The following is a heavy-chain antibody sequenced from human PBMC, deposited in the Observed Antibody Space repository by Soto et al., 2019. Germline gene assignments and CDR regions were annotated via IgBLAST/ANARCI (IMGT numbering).Heavy chain of an antibody. J-gene: IGHJ6*02. CDR3: ARDRYYYYGMDV. CDR2: IYYSGST. V-gene: IGHV4-59*01. Sequence: SETLSLTCTVSGGSISSYYWSWIRQPPGKGLEWIGYIYYSGSTNYNPSPKSRVTISVDTSKNQFSLKLSSVTAADTAVYYCARDRYYYYGMDVWGQGTTVTVSS. CDR1: GGSISSYY.